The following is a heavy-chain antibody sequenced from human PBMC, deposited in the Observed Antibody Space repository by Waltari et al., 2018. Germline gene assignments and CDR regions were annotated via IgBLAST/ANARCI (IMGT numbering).Heavy chain of an antibody. V-gene: IGHV4-34*01. J-gene: IGHJ4*02. CDR2: INHSGSP. CDR1: GGSFSGYY. CDR3: ARGRITGTTGHDY. Sequence: QVQLQQWGAGLLKPSETLSLTCAVYGGSFSGYYWSWIRQPPGKGLEWIGEINHSGSPNYNPSLKSRVTISVDTSKNQFSLKLSSVTAADTAVYYCARGRITGTTGHDYWGQGTLVTVSS. D-gene: IGHD1-7*01.